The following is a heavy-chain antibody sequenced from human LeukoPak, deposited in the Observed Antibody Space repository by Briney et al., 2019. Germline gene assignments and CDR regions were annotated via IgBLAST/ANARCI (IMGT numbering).Heavy chain of an antibody. CDR2: INHSGST. Sequence: SETLSLTCAVYGGSFSGYYWSWIRQPPGKGLEWIGEINHSGSTNYNPSLKSRVTISVDTSKNQFSLKLSPVTAADTAVYYCARSGTRILYRVAAYFDYWGQGTLVTVSS. V-gene: IGHV4-34*01. CDR3: ARSGTRILYRVAAYFDY. J-gene: IGHJ4*02. D-gene: IGHD2-8*01. CDR1: GGSFSGYY.